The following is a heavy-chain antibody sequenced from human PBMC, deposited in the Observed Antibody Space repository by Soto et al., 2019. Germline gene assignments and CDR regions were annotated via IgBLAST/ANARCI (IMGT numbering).Heavy chain of an antibody. Sequence: QVQLVQSGDEVKKPGASVKVSCKTSGYIFINYGISWVRQAPGHGLEWMGWIAPYNGVTDYAQEFQDRITVTTDTSTSTAYMELRSLISDDTAVYYCARLPEPIDVATTLKRGRGCVDPLGQGTLRTVSS. CDR3: ARLPEPIDVATTLKRGRGCVDP. CDR1: GYIFINYG. J-gene: IGHJ5*02. V-gene: IGHV1-18*01. CDR2: IAPYNGVT. D-gene: IGHD2-15*01.